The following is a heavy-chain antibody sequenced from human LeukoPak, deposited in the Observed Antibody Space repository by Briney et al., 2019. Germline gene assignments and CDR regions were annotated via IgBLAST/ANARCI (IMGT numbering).Heavy chain of an antibody. V-gene: IGHV3-48*03. Sequence: PGGSLRLSCTGSGFSFSSYQMNWVRQAPGKGLEWVSHISDDDTTIYYADSVKGRFTISRDDAKSSLYLEMKSLRAEDTAIYYGARGHGTSWFPFDSWGEGALVTVSS. CDR3: ARGHGTSWFPFDS. D-gene: IGHD6-13*01. J-gene: IGHJ4*02. CDR2: ISDDDTTI. CDR1: GFSFSSYQ.